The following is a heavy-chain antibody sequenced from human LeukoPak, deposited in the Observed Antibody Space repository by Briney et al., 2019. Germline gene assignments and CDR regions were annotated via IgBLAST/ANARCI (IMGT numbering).Heavy chain of an antibody. CDR1: GGSISSSNG. J-gene: IGHJ4*02. V-gene: IGHV4-4*02. D-gene: IGHD1-26*01. Sequence: SETLSLTCPVSGGSISSSNGWSWVRQPPGKGLEWIGEIYHSGSTNYNPSLKSRVTISVDKSKNQFSLQMTSVTAADTAVYYCARWIVGATTSFDCWGRGTLVTVSS. CDR3: ARWIVGATTSFDC. CDR2: IYHSGST.